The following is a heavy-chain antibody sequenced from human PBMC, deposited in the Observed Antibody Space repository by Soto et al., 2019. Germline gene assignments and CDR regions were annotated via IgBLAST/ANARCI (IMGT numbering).Heavy chain of an antibody. V-gene: IGHV3-64*01. J-gene: IGHJ4*02. D-gene: IGHD4-17*01. CDR1: GFTFSSYA. CDR3: AVTTAPFDY. CDR2: ISSNGGST. Sequence: GGSLRLSCAASGFTFSSYAMHWVRQAPGKGLEYVSAISSNGGSTYYANSVKGRFTISRDNSKNTLYLQMGSLRAEDMAVYYCAVTTAPFDYWGQGTLVTVSS.